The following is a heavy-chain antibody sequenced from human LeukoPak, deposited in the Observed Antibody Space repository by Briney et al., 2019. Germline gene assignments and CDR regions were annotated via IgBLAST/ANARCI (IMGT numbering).Heavy chain of an antibody. D-gene: IGHD2-8*01. J-gene: IGHJ4*02. CDR2: ISSDGKSK. CDR3: ARDPMADFDY. CDR1: GFTFNNYA. Sequence: GGSLRLSCSASGFTFNNYAMHWVRQAPGTGLEWVAVISSDGKSKIYADSVKGRFTISRDNSKNTLFLQMNSLRTEDTAVYYCARDPMADFDYWGQGALVTVSS. V-gene: IGHV3-30*04.